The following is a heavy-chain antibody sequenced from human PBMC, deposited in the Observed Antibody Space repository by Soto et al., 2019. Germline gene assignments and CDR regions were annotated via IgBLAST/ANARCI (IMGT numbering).Heavy chain of an antibody. Sequence: PSETRSRTWGVYRGSFSGFYGSWVRKTPGGGREWIGGINHSGTTNYNPSFQNRVTISVDKSTNNFSLKITSLTAADAAVYSCASRGPYVSRSNFYGLDVWGQGHTVTVSS. J-gene: IGHJ6*02. D-gene: IGHD3-10*02. V-gene: IGHV4-34*01. CDR2: INHSGTT. CDR1: RGSFSGFY. CDR3: ASRGPYVSRSNFYGLDV.